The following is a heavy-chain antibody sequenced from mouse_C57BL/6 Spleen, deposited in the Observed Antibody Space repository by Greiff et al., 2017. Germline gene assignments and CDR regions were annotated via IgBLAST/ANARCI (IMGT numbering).Heavy chain of an antibody. CDR2: IDPETGGT. V-gene: IGHV1-15*01. J-gene: IGHJ2*01. D-gene: IGHD2-4*01. CDR3: TTIYEYDVDY. Sequence: QVQLQQSGAELVRPGASVTLSCKASGYTFTDYEMHWVKQTPVHGLEWIGAIDPETGGTAYNQKFKGRSILTADKSSSTAYMGLRSLTSEDSAVYYCTTIYEYDVDYWGQGTTLTVSS. CDR1: GYTFTDYE.